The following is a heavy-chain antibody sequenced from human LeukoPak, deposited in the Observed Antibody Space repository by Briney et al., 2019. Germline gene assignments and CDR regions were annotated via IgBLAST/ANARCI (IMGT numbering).Heavy chain of an antibody. J-gene: IGHJ4*02. CDR3: ASERPSSSWYDY. V-gene: IGHV3-30*03. D-gene: IGHD6-13*01. Sequence: GGSLRLSCAASGFTFSSYGIHWVRQAPGKGLEWVAVISYDGSNKYYADSVKGRFTISRDNSKNTLHLQMNSLRAEDTAVYYCASERPSSSWYDYWGQGTLVTVSS. CDR1: GFTFSSYG. CDR2: ISYDGSNK.